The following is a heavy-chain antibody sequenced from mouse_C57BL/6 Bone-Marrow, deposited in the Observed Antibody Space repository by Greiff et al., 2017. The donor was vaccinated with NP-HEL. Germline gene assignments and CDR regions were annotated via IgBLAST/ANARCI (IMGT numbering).Heavy chain of an antibody. CDR1: GYTFTSYG. CDR2: IYPRSGNT. V-gene: IGHV1-81*01. D-gene: IGHD2-3*01. Sequence: VQLQQSGAELARPGASVKLSCKASGYTFTSYGISWVKQRTGQGLEWIGEIYPRSGNTYYNEKFKGKATLTADKSSSTAYMELRSLTSEDSAVYFCAKIDGYYPLFAYWGQGTLVTVSA. CDR3: AKIDGYYPLFAY. J-gene: IGHJ3*01.